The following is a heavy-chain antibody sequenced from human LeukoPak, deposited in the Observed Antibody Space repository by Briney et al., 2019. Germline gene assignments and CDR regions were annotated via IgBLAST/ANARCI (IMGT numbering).Heavy chain of an antibody. CDR3: ARYKHNGYCSGGRCYPFYFDS. D-gene: IGHD2-15*01. V-gene: IGHV4-4*07. Sequence: SETLSLTCTVSGDSISSYYWSWIRQPAGKGLEWIGRIYTSGSTNYNPSLKSRVTMSVDTSKNQFSLKLSSVTAADTAVYYCARYKHNGYCSGGRCYPFYFDSWGQGILVTVSS. CDR2: IYTSGST. CDR1: GDSISSYY. J-gene: IGHJ4*02.